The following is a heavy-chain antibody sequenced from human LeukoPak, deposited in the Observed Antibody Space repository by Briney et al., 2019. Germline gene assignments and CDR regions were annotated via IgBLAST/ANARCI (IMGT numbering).Heavy chain of an antibody. CDR3: ARDRESSSWYHFGYYYYYMDV. V-gene: IGHV4-39*07. D-gene: IGHD6-13*01. Sequence: PSETLSLTCTVSGGSISSSSYYWGWLRQPPGKGLEWIGSIYYSGSTYYNPSLKSRVTISVDTSKNQFSLKLSSVTAADTAVYYCARDRESSSWYHFGYYYYYMDVWGKGTTVTVSS. CDR2: IYYSGST. J-gene: IGHJ6*03. CDR1: GGSISSSSYY.